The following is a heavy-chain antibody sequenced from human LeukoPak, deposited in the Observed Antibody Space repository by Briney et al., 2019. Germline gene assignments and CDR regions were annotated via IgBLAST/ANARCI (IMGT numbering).Heavy chain of an antibody. J-gene: IGHJ4*02. V-gene: IGHV3-23*01. D-gene: IGHD3-10*01. CDR2: ISGRGGST. CDR3: AGSYYYGSGSYFDY. Sequence: GESLRLSCAASGFTFSSYGLCWVRQAPGKGLVWFSAISGRGGSTYYADSVKGRFTISRDNSKNTLSLKMNSLRAEDTAVYYCAGSYYYGSGSYFDYWGQGTLVTVPS. CDR1: GFTFSSYG.